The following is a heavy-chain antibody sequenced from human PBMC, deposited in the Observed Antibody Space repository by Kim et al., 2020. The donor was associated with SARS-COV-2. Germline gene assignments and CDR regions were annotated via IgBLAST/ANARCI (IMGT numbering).Heavy chain of an antibody. CDR3: AKETAGAADS. V-gene: IGHV3-23*01. CDR2: ISGRGDNT. Sequence: GGSLRLSCATSGFVFSGYAMGWVRQAPEKGLEWVSTISGRGDNTNYADSVKGRFTISRDNFKKILYLQMNNLRADDTALYYCAKETAGAADSWGQGTLVTVSS. CDR1: GFVFSGYA. J-gene: IGHJ5*01. D-gene: IGHD1-26*01.